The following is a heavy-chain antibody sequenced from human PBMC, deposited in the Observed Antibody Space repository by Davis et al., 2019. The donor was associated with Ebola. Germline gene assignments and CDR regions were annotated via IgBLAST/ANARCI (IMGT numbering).Heavy chain of an antibody. J-gene: IGHJ4*01. Sequence: PGGSLRLSCAASGLTFSSYTMNWVRQAPGKGLGWVSSINSRNSVNYADSVKGRFTISRDNTGNSLYLQMSSLRAEDTAVYYCFGLVLMGPYYFDYWGHGTLVTVSS. D-gene: IGHD3/OR15-3a*01. V-gene: IGHV3-21*01. CDR2: INSRNSV. CDR1: GLTFSSYT. CDR3: FGLVLMGPYYFDY.